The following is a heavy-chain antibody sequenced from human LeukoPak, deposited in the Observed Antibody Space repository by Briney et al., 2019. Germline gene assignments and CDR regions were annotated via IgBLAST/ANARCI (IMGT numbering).Heavy chain of an antibody. CDR1: GFTFSSYA. Sequence: PGGSLRLSCAASGFTFSSYAMSLVRQAPGKGLEWVSAISGSGGSTYYADSVKGRFTISRDNSRNTLYLQMNSLRAEDTAVYYCAKVPPREYSSSGDYWGQGTLVTVSS. CDR3: AKVPPREYSSSGDY. V-gene: IGHV3-23*01. CDR2: ISGSGGST. J-gene: IGHJ4*02. D-gene: IGHD6-6*01.